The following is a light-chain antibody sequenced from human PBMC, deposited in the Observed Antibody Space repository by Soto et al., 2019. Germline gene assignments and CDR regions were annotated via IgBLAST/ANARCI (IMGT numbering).Light chain of an antibody. CDR3: QKYYTTPST. CDR1: QTLFYSSNNKNY. V-gene: IGKV4-1*01. CDR2: LAS. J-gene: IGKJ2*01. Sequence: DIVMTQSPDSLAVSLGERATFNCKSSQTLFYSSNNKNYLAWYQQKPGQPPKVIIYLASTRNSGVPDRFSGSGAGTHSSLTISSLQAEDVAVSYCQKYYTTPSTFVQGNTLESK.